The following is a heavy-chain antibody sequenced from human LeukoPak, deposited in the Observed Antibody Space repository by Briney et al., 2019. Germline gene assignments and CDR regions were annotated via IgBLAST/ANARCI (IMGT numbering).Heavy chain of an antibody. J-gene: IGHJ4*02. CDR2: IRFDGSKK. V-gene: IGHV3-30*02. CDR3: ARDRWSSTSYNDY. Sequence: GGSLRLSCAASGFTFSTYGMHWVRQAPGKGLEWVAFIRFDGSKKYYADSVKGRFTISRDNSKNTLYLQMNSLRAEDTAVYYCARDRWSSTSYNDYWGQGTLVTVSS. D-gene: IGHD2-2*01. CDR1: GFTFSTYG.